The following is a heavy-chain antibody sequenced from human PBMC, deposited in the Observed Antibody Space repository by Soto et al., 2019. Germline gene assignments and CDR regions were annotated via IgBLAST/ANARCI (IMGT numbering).Heavy chain of an antibody. CDR2: ISGSGGST. CDR1: GFTFSSYA. V-gene: IGHV3-23*01. CDR3: AKGQSVVIAIPYY. J-gene: IGHJ4*02. D-gene: IGHD2-21*01. Sequence: VQLLESGGGLVQPGGSLRLSCAASGFTFSSYAMSWVRQAPGKGLEWVSAISGSGGSTYYADSVKGRFTISRENSKNTLYLQMNSLRAEDTAVYYCAKGQSVVIAIPYYWGQGTLVTVSS.